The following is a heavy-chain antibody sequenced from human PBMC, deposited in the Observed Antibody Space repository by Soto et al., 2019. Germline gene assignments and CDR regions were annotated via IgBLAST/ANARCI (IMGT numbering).Heavy chain of an antibody. Sequence: QVQLQESGPGLVKPSGTLSLTCAVSGGSISSSNWWSWVRQPPGKGLEWIGEIYHSGSTNYNPSLECRVTITIGKSKDQFSLKLTSGAAGGTAVYYWARVSWSYYDGMDVWGQGTKVTVSS. CDR1: GGSISSSNW. CDR2: IYHSGST. V-gene: IGHV4-4*02. D-gene: IGHD3-3*01. CDR3: ARVSWSYYDGMDV. J-gene: IGHJ6*02.